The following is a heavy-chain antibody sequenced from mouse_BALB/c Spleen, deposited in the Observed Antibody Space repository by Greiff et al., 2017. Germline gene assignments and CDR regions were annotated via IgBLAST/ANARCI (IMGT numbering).Heavy chain of an antibody. Sequence: EVQLVESGGGLVKPGGSLKLSCAASGFAFSSYDMSWVRQTPEKRLEWVAYISSGGGSTYYPDTVKGRFTISRDNAKNTLYLQMSSLKSEDTAIYYCARHGNSFMDYWGQGTSVTVSS. CDR2: ISSGGGST. J-gene: IGHJ4*01. V-gene: IGHV5-12-1*01. D-gene: IGHD2-1*01. CDR1: GFAFSSYD. CDR3: ARHGNSFMDY.